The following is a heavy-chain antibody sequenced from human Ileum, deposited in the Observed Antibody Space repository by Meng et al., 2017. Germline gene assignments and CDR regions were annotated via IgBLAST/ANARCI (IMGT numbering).Heavy chain of an antibody. D-gene: IGHD5-18*01. CDR2: IIPIFGTA. CDR3: ARVELTDTAMGRGWFDP. CDR1: GGTFSSYA. V-gene: IGHV1-69*06. Sequence: QGQRVRSGAGVKKPWSWGKVSCKASGGTFSSYAISWVRQAPGQGLEWMGGIIPIFGTANYAQKFQGRVTITADKSTSTAYMELSSLRSEDTAVYYCARVELTDTAMGRGWFDPWGQGTLVTVSS. J-gene: IGHJ5*02.